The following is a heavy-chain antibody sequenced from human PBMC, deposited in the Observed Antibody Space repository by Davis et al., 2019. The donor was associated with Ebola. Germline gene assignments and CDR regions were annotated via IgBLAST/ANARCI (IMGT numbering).Heavy chain of an antibody. V-gene: IGHV4-61*08. CDR3: AREYSSSWYGYGMDV. CDR1: GGSISSGGYY. J-gene: IGHJ6*02. D-gene: IGHD6-13*01. CDR2: IYYSGST. Sequence: SETLSLTCTVSGGSISSGGYYWSWIRQPPGKGLEWIGYIYYSGSTNYNPSLKSRVTISVDKSKNQFSLKLSSVTAADTAVYYCAREYSSSWYGYGMDVWGQGTTVTVSS.